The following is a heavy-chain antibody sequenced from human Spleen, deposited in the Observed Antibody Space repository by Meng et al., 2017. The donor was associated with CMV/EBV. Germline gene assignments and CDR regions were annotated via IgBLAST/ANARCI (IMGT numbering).Heavy chain of an antibody. CDR3: ATFARGTIFATYYGMDV. J-gene: IGHJ6*02. Sequence: GESLKISCAASGFTFSGYSMNWVRQAPGKGLEWVANIKQDGSEKYYVDSVKGRFTISRDNAKNSLYLQMNSLRAEDTAVYYCATFARGTIFATYYGMDVWGQGTTVTVSS. CDR2: IKQDGSEK. D-gene: IGHD3-3*01. CDR1: GFTFSGYS. V-gene: IGHV3-7*01.